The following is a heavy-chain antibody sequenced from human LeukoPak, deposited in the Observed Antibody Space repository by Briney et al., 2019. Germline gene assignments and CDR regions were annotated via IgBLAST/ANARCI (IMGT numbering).Heavy chain of an antibody. Sequence: PSETLSLTCTVSGGSISSYYWSWIRQPPGKGLEWIGYIYYSGTTNYNPSLKSRVTISVDTSKNQFSLKLSSVTAADTAVCYARGVYIAAAQYGYWGQGTLVTVSS. CDR3: ARGVYIAAAQYGY. D-gene: IGHD6-13*01. V-gene: IGHV4-59*01. CDR2: IYYSGTT. J-gene: IGHJ4*02. CDR1: GGSISSYY.